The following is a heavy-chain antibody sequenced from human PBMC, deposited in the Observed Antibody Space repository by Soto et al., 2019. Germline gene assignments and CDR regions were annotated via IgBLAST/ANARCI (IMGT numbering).Heavy chain of an antibody. Sequence: ASVKVSCKASGYTFTGYYMHWVRQAPGQGLEWMGWINPNSGGTNYAQKFQGWVTMTRDTSISTAYMELSRLRSDDTAVYYCARKAAAGSYYYYYGMDVWGQGTTVTVSS. CDR2: INPNSGGT. CDR1: GYTFTGYY. J-gene: IGHJ6*02. CDR3: ARKAAAGSYYYYYGMDV. V-gene: IGHV1-2*04. D-gene: IGHD6-13*01.